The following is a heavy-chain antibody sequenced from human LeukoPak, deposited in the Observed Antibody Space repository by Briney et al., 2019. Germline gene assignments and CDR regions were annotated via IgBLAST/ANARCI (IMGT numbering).Heavy chain of an antibody. V-gene: IGHV3-48*03. J-gene: IGHJ4*02. CDR1: RFTFSSYE. D-gene: IGHD3-10*01. CDR2: ISSSGSTI. CDR3: AREVYYGSGSYSDY. Sequence: PGGSLRLSXAASRFTFSSYEMNWVRQAPGKGLEWVSYISSSGSTIYYADSVKGRFTISRDNAKNSLYLQMNSLRAEDTAVYYCAREVYYGSGSYSDYWGQGTLVTVSS.